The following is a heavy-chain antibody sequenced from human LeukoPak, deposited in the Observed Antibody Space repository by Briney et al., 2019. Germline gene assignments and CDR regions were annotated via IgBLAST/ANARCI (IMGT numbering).Heavy chain of an antibody. CDR2: ISGDGGTT. V-gene: IGHV3-43*02. CDR1: GPTFEDYA. Sequence: GGSLRLSCAASGPTFEDYAMHWVRQAPGKGLEWVSFISGDGGTTFYADSVKGRFTISRDNYKTSLNLQMNSLRTEDTALYYCAKDQGASGWGAFDYWGQGTLVTVSS. D-gene: IGHD6-19*01. J-gene: IGHJ4*02. CDR3: AKDQGASGWGAFDY.